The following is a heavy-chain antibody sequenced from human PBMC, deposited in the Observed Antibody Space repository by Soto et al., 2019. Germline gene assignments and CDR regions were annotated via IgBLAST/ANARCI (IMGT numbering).Heavy chain of an antibody. J-gene: IGHJ4*02. CDR2: ISGSGGST. CDR1: GFTFSSYA. CDR3: ATDEWELPSIFDY. Sequence: GGSLRLSCAASGFTFSSYAMSWVRQAPGKGLEWVLAISGSGGSTYYADSVKGRFTISRDNSKNTLYLQMNSLRAEDTAVYYCATDEWELPSIFDYWGQGTLVTVSS. V-gene: IGHV3-23*01. D-gene: IGHD1-26*01.